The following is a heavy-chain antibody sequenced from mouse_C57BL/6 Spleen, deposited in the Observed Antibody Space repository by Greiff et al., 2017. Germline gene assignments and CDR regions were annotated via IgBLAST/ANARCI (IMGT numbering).Heavy chain of an antibody. V-gene: IGHV5-4*03. CDR3: ARAFTTVVATRYYFDY. Sequence: EVMLVESGGGLVKPGGSLKLSCAASGFTFSSYAMSWVRQTPEKRLEWVATISDGGSYTYYPDNVKGRFTISRDNAKNNLYLQMSHLKSEDTAMYYCARAFTTVVATRYYFDYWGQGTTLTVSS. CDR2: ISDGGSYT. CDR1: GFTFSSYA. D-gene: IGHD1-1*01. J-gene: IGHJ2*01.